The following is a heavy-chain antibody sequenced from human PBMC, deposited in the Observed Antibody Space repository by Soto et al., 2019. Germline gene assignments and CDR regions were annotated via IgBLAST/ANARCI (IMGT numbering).Heavy chain of an antibody. V-gene: IGHV3-23*01. J-gene: IGHJ4*02. Sequence: GVSLRLSCAASGFTFSSYAMSWVRQAPGKGLEWVSAISGSGVSTYYADSVKGRFTISRDNSKNTLYLQMKSLRAEDTAVYYCARELPPPEALYSSSWYVAFDYWGQGTLVTVSS. D-gene: IGHD6-13*01. CDR3: ARELPPPEALYSSSWYVAFDY. CDR2: ISGSGVST. CDR1: GFTFSSYA.